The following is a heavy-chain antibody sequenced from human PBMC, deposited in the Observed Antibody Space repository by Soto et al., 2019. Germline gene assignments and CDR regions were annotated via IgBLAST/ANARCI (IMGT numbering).Heavy chain of an antibody. CDR1: GFTFSSYA. CDR2: ISGSGGST. D-gene: IGHD6-19*01. Sequence: EVQLLESGGGLVQPGGSLRLSCAASGFTFSSYAMSWVRQAPGKGLEWVSAISGSGGSTYYADSVKGRFTISRDNSKNTLYLQMNSLRAEDTAVYYCAYLPEVAGNYYYYGMDVWGQGTTVTVSS. V-gene: IGHV3-23*01. CDR3: AYLPEVAGNYYYYGMDV. J-gene: IGHJ6*02.